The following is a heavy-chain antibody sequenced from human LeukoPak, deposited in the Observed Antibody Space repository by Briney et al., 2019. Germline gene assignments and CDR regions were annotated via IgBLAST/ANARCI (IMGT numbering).Heavy chain of an antibody. J-gene: IGHJ6*02. Sequence: PGGSLRLSCAASGFTFSSYGMHWVRQAPGKGLEWVAVISYDGSNKYYADSVKGRFTISRDNSKNTLYLQMNSLRAEDTAVYYCAKTVGQWLELYYYYGMDVWGQGTTVTVS. D-gene: IGHD6-19*01. CDR1: GFTFSSYG. CDR2: ISYDGSNK. V-gene: IGHV3-30*18. CDR3: AKTVGQWLELYYYYGMDV.